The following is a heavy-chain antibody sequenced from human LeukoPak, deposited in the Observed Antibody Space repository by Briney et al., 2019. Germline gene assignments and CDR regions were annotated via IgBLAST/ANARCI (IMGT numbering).Heavy chain of an antibody. CDR3: ARGNYYDSSGYYRLFDY. Sequence: SETLSLTCTVSGGSISSYYWTWIRQPPGKGLEWIGYIYYSGSTSYNPSLKSRVTISIDTTKNQFSLKLSSVTAADTAVYYCARGNYYDSSGYYRLFDYWSQGTLVTVSS. D-gene: IGHD3-22*01. CDR2: IYYSGST. CDR1: GGSISSYY. V-gene: IGHV4-59*01. J-gene: IGHJ4*02.